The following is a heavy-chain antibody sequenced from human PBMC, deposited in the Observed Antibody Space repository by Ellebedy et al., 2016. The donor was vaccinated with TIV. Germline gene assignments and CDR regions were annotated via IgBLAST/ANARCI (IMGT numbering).Heavy chain of an antibody. J-gene: IGHJ2*01. D-gene: IGHD4/OR15-4a*01. CDR2: IKEGGSEK. Sequence: PGGSLRLSCAASGFTFSTYWMSWVRQAPGKGLEWVANIKEGGSEKYYVDSVKGRFTISRDNAKNSLYLQMNNLRAEDTAVYYCARGNDYGDDVSLWYFDRWGRGTLVTVSS. CDR3: ARGNDYGDDVSLWYFDR. V-gene: IGHV3-7*01. CDR1: GFTFSTYW.